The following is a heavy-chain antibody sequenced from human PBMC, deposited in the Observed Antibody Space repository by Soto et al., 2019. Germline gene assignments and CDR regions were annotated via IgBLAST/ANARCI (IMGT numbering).Heavy chain of an antibody. CDR1: GGSIISCGYY. V-gene: IGHV4-31*11. Sequence: PSETLSLTCAVSGGSIISCGYYWNWIRQHPGKGLEWIGYIYYIGSTYYNPSLKSRVTISLDTSKNQFSLKLSSVTAADTAVYYCARRVFPWGQGTLVAVSS. D-gene: IGHD3-3*01. CDR3: ARRVFP. CDR2: IYYIGST. J-gene: IGHJ5*02.